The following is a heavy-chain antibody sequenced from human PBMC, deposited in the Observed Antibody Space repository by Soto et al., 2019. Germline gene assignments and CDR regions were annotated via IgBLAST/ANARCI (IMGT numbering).Heavy chain of an antibody. D-gene: IGHD3-10*01. CDR1: GFPFNSYW. CDR2: IKQDGGEK. J-gene: IGHJ4*02. CDR3: ARDSLIPYYGSDY. Sequence: EVQLVDSGGGLVQPGGSLRLSCAASGFPFNSYWMSWVRQAPGKGLEWVANIKQDGGEKNYVDSVKGRFTVSRDNAKNSLYLQMNSLRAEDTAVYYCARDSLIPYYGSDYWGQGTLVSVSS. V-gene: IGHV3-7*01.